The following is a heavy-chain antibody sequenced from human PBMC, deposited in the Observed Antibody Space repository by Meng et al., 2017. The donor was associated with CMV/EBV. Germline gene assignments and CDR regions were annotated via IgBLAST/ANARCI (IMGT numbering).Heavy chain of an antibody. CDR3: ARERTYLRGYSGYDFRYFDY. J-gene: IGHJ4*02. CDR2: IKQDGSEK. D-gene: IGHD5-12*01. Sequence: GGSLRLSCAASGFTFSSYWMSWVRQAPGKGLEWVANIKQDGSEKYYVDSVKGRFTISRDNAKNSLYLQMNSLRAEGTAVYYCARERTYLRGYSGYDFRYFDYWGQGTLVTVSS. CDR1: GFTFSSYW. V-gene: IGHV3-7*01.